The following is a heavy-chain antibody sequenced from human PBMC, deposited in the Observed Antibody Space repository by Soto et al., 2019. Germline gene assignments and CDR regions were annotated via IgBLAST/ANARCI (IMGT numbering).Heavy chain of an antibody. CDR1: GGTFSSYT. CDR2: IIPILGIA. Sequence: QVQLVQSGAEVKKPGSSVKVSCKASGGTFSSYTISWVRQAPGQGLEWMGRIIPILGIANYAQKFQGRVTNAAEKATSTAYKELSSLRSEAPAVYYCARSGDYCSSTSCYGRRDYYYYGMDVWGQGTTVTVSS. D-gene: IGHD2-2*01. V-gene: IGHV1-69*02. J-gene: IGHJ6*02. CDR3: ARSGDYCSSTSCYGRRDYYYYGMDV.